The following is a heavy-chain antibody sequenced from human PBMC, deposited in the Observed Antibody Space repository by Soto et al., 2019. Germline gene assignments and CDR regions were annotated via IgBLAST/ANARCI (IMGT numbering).Heavy chain of an antibody. V-gene: IGHV3-7*03. D-gene: IGHD3-22*01. CDR3: ARGDGSGCPAF. J-gene: IGHJ4*02. CDR1: GFPLSPHW. CDR2: IMPDGSEI. Sequence: PGVSLRLSCAVSGFPLSPHWVPWVRQAPGKGLECVANIMPDGSEIYYGDSVKGRSSISRDNSENSLILQMNSLRVNDTPVYYCARGDGSGCPAFWGQGTLVTSPQ.